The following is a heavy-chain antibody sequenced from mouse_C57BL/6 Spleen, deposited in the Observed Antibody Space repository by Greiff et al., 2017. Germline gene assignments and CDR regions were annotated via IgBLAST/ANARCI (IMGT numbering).Heavy chain of an antibody. J-gene: IGHJ4*01. D-gene: IGHD1-1*01. Sequence: EVQLQQSGPELVKPGASVKMSCKASGYTFTDYNMHWVKQSHGKSLEWIGYINPNNGGTSYNQKFKGKATLTVNKSSSTAYMALRSLTSEDSAVYYCASITTVAYAMDYWGQGTSVTVSS. CDR2: INPNNGGT. CDR1: GYTFTDYN. CDR3: ASITTVAYAMDY. V-gene: IGHV1-22*01.